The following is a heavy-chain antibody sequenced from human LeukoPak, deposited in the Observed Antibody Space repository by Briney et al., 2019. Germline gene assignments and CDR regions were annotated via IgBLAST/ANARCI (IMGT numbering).Heavy chain of an antibody. V-gene: IGHV3-30*02. D-gene: IGHD3-22*01. CDR2: IQFDGSNK. J-gene: IGHJ3*01. CDR3: ATAAPYYDPTIDAFDV. CDR1: GFTFSSYG. Sequence: PGGSLRLSCAASGFTFSSYGMHWVRQAPGKGLEWVAFIQFDGSNKYYADSVKGGFTISRDNSKNTLYLQMNSLRVEDTAVYYCATAAPYYDPTIDAFDVWGQGTMVTVSS.